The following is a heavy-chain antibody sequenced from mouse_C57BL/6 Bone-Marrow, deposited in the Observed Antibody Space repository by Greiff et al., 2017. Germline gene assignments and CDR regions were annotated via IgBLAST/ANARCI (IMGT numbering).Heavy chain of an antibody. CDR2: ISDGGSYT. J-gene: IGHJ3*01. Sequence: DVQLQESGGGLVKPGGSLKLSCAASGFTFSSYAMSWVRQTPEKRLEWVATISDGGSYTYYPDNVKGRFTISRDNAKNNLYLQMSHLKSEDTAMYYCARDRVYYGSSFWFAYWGQGTLVTVSA. CDR3: ARDRVYYGSSFWFAY. V-gene: IGHV5-4*01. D-gene: IGHD1-1*01. CDR1: GFTFSSYA.